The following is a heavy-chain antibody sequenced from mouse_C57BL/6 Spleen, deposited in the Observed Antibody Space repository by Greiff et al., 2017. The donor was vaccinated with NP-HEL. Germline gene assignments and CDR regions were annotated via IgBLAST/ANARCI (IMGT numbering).Heavy chain of an antibody. CDR3: TRFGYLAWFAY. V-gene: IGHV1-15*01. J-gene: IGHJ3*01. CDR2: IDPETGGT. Sequence: VQLQESGAELVRPGASVTLSCKASGYTFTDYEMHWVKQTPVHGLEWIGAIDPETGGTAYNQKFKGKAILTADKSSSTAYMELRSLTSDDSAVYYCTRFGYLAWFAYWGQGTLVTVSA. CDR1: GYTFTDYE. D-gene: IGHD2-2*01.